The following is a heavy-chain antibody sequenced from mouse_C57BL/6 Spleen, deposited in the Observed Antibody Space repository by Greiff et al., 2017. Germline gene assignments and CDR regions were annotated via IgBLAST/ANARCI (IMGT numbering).Heavy chain of an antibody. Sequence: QVQLQQPGAELVKPGASVKMSCKASGYTFTSYWITWVKQRPGQGLEWIGDIYPGSGSTNYNEKFKSKATLTVDTSSSTAYMQLSSLTSEDSAVYDCARDTTVVAPYAMDYWGQGTSVTVSS. CDR2: IYPGSGST. V-gene: IGHV1-55*01. J-gene: IGHJ4*01. CDR1: GYTFTSYW. D-gene: IGHD1-1*01. CDR3: ARDTTVVAPYAMDY.